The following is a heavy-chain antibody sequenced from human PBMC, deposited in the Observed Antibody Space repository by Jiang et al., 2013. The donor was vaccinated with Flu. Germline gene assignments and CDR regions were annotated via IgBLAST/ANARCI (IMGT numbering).Heavy chain of an antibody. D-gene: IGHD2-15*01. J-gene: IGHJ5*02. CDR3: ARDRHPLEDCSGGSCYGGFDP. Sequence: GAEVKKPGSSVKVSCKASGGTFSSYAISWVRQAPGQGLEWMGGIIPILGIANYAQKFQGRVTITADKSTSTAYMELNSLRSEDTAVYYCARDRHPLEDCSGGSCYGGFDPWGQGTLVTVSS. V-gene: IGHV1-69*04. CDR1: GGTFSSYA. CDR2: IIPILGIA.